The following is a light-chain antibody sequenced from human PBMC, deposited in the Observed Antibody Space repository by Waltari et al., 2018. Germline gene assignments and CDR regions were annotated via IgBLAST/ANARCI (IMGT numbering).Light chain of an antibody. CDR3: CSYAGNYVWV. J-gene: IGLJ3*02. CDR2: DVS. CDR1: SSDLGRYDI. V-gene: IGLV2-23*02. Sequence: QSALTQPAAVSGSPGQSVTISCTGASSDLGRYDIVSWYQTHPGNAPKLVISDVSKRPSGVSDRFSGSKSGDTASLTISGLQFEDEADYYCCSYAGNYVWVFGGGTRLTVL.